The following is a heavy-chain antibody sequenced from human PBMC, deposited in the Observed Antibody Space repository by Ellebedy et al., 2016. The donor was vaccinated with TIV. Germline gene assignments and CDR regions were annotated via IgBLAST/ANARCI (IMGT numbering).Heavy chain of an antibody. V-gene: IGHV3-21*06. CDR2: IGSSGSYI. Sequence: GESLKISCAASGFTFSSYTMNWVRQAPGKGLEWVSSIGSSGSYIYYPDSMKGRFIISRDNAKNSLYLTMNSLRAEDTAVYYCSRLGPYSGSYYSPVDYWGQGTLVTVSS. J-gene: IGHJ4*02. CDR1: GFTFSSYT. D-gene: IGHD1-26*01. CDR3: SRLGPYSGSYYSPVDY.